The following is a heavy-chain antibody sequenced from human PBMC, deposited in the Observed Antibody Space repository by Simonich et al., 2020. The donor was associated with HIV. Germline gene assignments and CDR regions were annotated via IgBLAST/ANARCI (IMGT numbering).Heavy chain of an antibody. CDR1: GFTFRNYA. V-gene: IGHV3-23*01. D-gene: IGHD7-27*01. CDR3: AKDQLGTDGFDI. J-gene: IGHJ3*02. Sequence: EVQLLESGGGLVQPGGSLRLSCAGSGFTFRNYAMTWVRQAPGKGLEWVSGIGIRDTTYYADSRMGRFIITRDNSKNPLYLQMDSLRAGDTAIYYCAKDQLGTDGFDIWGQGTMVTVSS. CDR2: IGIRDTT.